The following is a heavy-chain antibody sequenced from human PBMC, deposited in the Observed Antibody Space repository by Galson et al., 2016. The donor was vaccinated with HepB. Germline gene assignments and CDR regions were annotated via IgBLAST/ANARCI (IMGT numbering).Heavy chain of an antibody. V-gene: IGHV4-31*03. J-gene: IGHJ6*01. Sequence: TLSLTCTLSGGSVSSRSYCWTWIRQQPGKGLEWIGYSYSNGDTSYNPSLQSRSTIPVDTSNDQFSLRLISATSAAPSVYFCARDRRNDYFVVVSGTYYYYGMDVWGPGTTVTVSA. CDR1: GGSVSSRSYC. CDR3: ARDRRNDYFVVVSGTYYYYGMDV. CDR2: SYSNGDT. D-gene: IGHD2-21*01.